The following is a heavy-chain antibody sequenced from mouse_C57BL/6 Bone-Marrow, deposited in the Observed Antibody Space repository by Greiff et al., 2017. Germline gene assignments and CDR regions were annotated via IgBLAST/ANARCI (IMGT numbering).Heavy chain of an antibody. D-gene: IGHD2-3*01. CDR2: IDPENGDT. Sequence: VQLQQSGAELVRPGASVKLSCTASGFNIKDDYMHWVKQRPEQGLEWIGWIDPENGDTEYASKFQGKAPITADTSSNTAYLQLSSLTSEDTAVYYWTAPYDVDNPRGFADWGQGTLVTVSA. CDR3: TAPYDVDNPRGFAD. V-gene: IGHV14-4*01. J-gene: IGHJ3*01. CDR1: GFNIKDDY.